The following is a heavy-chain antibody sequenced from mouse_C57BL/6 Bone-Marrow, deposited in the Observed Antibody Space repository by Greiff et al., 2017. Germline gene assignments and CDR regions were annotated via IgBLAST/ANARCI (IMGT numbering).Heavy chain of an antibody. V-gene: IGHV1-85*01. Sequence: QVQLKASGPELVKPGASVQLSCKASGYTFTSYDINWVKQRPGQGLEWSGWLYPRDGSTKCNEKFKGKATLTVDTSASTAYMELHSLTSEDSAVYFWSRAYYGSKSWFAYWGQGTLVTVSA. D-gene: IGHD1-1*01. CDR1: GYTFTSYD. CDR3: SRAYYGSKSWFAY. CDR2: LYPRDGST. J-gene: IGHJ3*01.